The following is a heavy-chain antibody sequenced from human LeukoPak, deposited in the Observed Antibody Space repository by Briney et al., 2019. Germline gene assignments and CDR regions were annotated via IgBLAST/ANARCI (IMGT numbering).Heavy chain of an antibody. CDR1: GFTFRNCA. D-gene: IGHD3-10*01. V-gene: IGHV3-23*01. CDR3: AKHVSGSLFYFDY. Sequence: TGGSLRLSCAASGFTFRNCAMRWVRQAPRKGLEWVSGISGTGYNTYYADSVKGRFTISRDNSKNTLYLQMNSLGAEDTAVYYCAKHVSGSLFYFDYWGQRTLVTVSS. CDR2: ISGTGYNT. J-gene: IGHJ4*02.